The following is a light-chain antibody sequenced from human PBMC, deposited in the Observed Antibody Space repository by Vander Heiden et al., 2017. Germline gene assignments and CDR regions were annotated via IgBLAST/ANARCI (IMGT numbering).Light chain of an antibody. CDR2: KAS. J-gene: IGKJ2*01. Sequence: EIQMTQSPATLSASVGDRVTINGRASQSISSGLGWNQQKPGNAPQLLIYKASSLESGVPSRFSGSGSGTEFTLTISSLQPDDFATYYCQQYNSYYTFGQGTKLEIK. V-gene: IGKV1-5*03. CDR3: QQYNSYYT. CDR1: QSISSG.